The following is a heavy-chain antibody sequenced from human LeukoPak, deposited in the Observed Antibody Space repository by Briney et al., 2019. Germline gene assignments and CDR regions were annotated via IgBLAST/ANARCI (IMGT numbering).Heavy chain of an antibody. D-gene: IGHD6-13*01. CDR2: INSDGSST. J-gene: IGHJ4*02. Sequence: PGGSLRLSCAASGFTFSSYWMHWVRQAPGKGLVWVSRINSDGSSTSYADSVKGRFTISRDNAKNSLSLQMNSLTAEDTAVYYCASWAGTATGFSGPFDYWGQGTLVTVSS. CDR3: ASWAGTATGFSGPFDY. V-gene: IGHV3-74*01. CDR1: GFTFSSYW.